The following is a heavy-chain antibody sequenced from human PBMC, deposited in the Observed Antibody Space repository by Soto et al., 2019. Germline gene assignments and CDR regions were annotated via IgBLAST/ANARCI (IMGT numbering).Heavy chain of an antibody. J-gene: IGHJ6*01. V-gene: IGHV3-23*01. D-gene: IGHD3-10*01. CDR1: GFTFSSYA. CDR2: ISGSGGST. CDR3: AKDTGSYVRYYYHGMDV. Sequence: PGGSLRLSCAASGFTFSSYAMSWVRQAPGKGLEWVSAISGSGGSTYYADSVKGRFTISRDNSKNTLYLQMNSLRAEDTAVYYCAKDTGSYVRYYYHGMDVWGQGTTVTVSS.